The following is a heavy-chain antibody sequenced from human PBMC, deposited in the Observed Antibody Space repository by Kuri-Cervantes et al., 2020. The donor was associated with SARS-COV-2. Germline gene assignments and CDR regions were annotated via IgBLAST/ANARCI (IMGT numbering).Heavy chain of an antibody. V-gene: IGHV3-30*03. CDR1: GFTFSSYA. Sequence: GESLKISCAASGFTFSSYAMSWVRQAPGKGLEWVAVISYDGSNKYYADSVKGRFTISGDNSKNTLYLQMNSLRAEDTAVYYCATTYPGEWLPLDYWGQGTLVTVSS. D-gene: IGHD3-10*01. CDR3: ATTYPGEWLPLDY. CDR2: ISYDGSNK. J-gene: IGHJ4*02.